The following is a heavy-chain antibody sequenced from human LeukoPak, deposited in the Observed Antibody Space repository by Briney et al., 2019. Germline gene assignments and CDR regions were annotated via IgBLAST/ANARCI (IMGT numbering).Heavy chain of an antibody. CDR3: ARGPAYSSYGASYYYYMDV. D-gene: IGHD4-11*01. CDR2: MNPNSGNT. V-gene: IGHV1-8*03. J-gene: IGHJ6*03. Sequence: GASVKVSCKASGYTFTNYDINWVRQATGQGLEWMGWMNPNSGNTGYAQKFQGRVTITRDTSINTAYMELSSLRSEDSAVYYCARGPAYSSYGASYYYYMDVWGKGTTVTVSS. CDR1: GYTFTNYD.